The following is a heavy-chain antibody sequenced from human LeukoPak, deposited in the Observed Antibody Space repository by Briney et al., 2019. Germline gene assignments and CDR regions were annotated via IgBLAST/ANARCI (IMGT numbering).Heavy chain of an antibody. V-gene: IGHV4-61*02. CDR2: IYTSGST. J-gene: IGHJ6*03. CDR3: ARKRITMVRGVPAPYYYYYMDV. Sequence: PSETLSLTCTVSGGSISSGSYYWSWIRQPAGKGLEWIGRIYTSGSTNYNPSLKSRVTISVDTSKNQFSLKLSSVTAADTAVYYCARKRITMVRGVPAPYYYYYMDVWGKGTTVTVSS. CDR1: GGSISSGSYY. D-gene: IGHD3-10*01.